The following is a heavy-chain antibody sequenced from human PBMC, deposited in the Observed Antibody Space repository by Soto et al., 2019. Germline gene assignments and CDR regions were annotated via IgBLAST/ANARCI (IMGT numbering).Heavy chain of an antibody. V-gene: IGHV4-39*01. J-gene: IGHJ4*02. CDR1: GGSISSSSYY. Sequence: SETLSLTCTVSGGSISSSSYYWGWIRQPPGKGLEWIGSIYYSGSTYYNPSLKSRVTISVDTSKNQFSLKLSSVTAADTAVYYCARSPKRRGHIVVVTARYYFDYWGQGTLVTVSS. D-gene: IGHD2-21*02. CDR3: ARSPKRRGHIVVVTARYYFDY. CDR2: IYYSGST.